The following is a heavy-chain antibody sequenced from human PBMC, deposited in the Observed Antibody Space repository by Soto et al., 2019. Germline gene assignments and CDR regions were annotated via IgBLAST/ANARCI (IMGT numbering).Heavy chain of an antibody. CDR2: ISGSGGSP. V-gene: IGHV3-23*01. CDR1: GFTFSSYA. J-gene: IGHJ6*03. Sequence: VGSLRLSCAASGFTFSSYAMSWVRQAPGKGLEWVSGISGSGGSPYYADSVKGRFTISRDNYKNTLYLQMNSLRAEDTAGYYCAKDKALGGHYYFYMDVWGTGTTVHVSS. CDR3: AKDKALGGHYYFYMDV. D-gene: IGHD3-16*01.